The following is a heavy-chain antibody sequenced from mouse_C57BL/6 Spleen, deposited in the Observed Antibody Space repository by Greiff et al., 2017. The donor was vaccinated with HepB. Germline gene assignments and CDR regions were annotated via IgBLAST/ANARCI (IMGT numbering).Heavy chain of an antibody. CDR2: IDPNSGGT. Sequence: QVQLQQPGAELVKPGASVKLSCKASGYTFTSYWMHWVKQRPGRGLEWIGRIDPNSGGTKYNEKFKSKATLTVDKPSSTAYMQLSSLTSEDSAVYDCARGGTTVVEEAWFAYWGKGTLVTVSA. CDR1: GYTFTSYW. CDR3: ARGGTTVVEEAWFAY. D-gene: IGHD1-1*01. J-gene: IGHJ3*01. V-gene: IGHV1-72*01.